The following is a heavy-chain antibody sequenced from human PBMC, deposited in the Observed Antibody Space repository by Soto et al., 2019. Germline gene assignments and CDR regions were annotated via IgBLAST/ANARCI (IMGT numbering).Heavy chain of an antibody. J-gene: IGHJ5*02. V-gene: IGHV4-59*08. CDR2: IYHSGST. D-gene: IGHD3-10*01. CDR1: GGSISSYY. Sequence: QVQLQESGPGLVKPSETLSLTCTVSGGSISSYYWSWIRQPPGKGLEWIGYIYHSGSTNYNPSLMGRVTISVDTSKNQFSLKLSSVTAADTAVYYCARLLWSRGDWFDPWGQGTLVTVSS. CDR3: ARLLWSRGDWFDP.